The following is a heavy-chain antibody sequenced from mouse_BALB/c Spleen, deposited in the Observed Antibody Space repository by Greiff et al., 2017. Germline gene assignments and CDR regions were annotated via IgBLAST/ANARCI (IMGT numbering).Heavy chain of an antibody. J-gene: IGHJ2*01. V-gene: IGHV5-6-3*01. CDR1: GFTFSSYG. CDR2: INSNGGST. D-gene: IGHD2-14*01. CDR3: ARVPLYRYDVEVLDY. Sequence: DVMLVESGGGLVQPGGSLKLSCAASGFTFSSYGMSWVRQTPDKRLELVATINSNGGSTYYPDSVKGRFTISRDNAKNTLYLQMSSLKSEDTAMYYCARVPLYRYDVEVLDYWGQGTTLTVSS.